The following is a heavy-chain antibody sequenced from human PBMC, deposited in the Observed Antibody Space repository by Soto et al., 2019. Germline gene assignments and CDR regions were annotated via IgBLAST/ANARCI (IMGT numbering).Heavy chain of an antibody. Sequence: QVQLVESGGGVVQPGRSLRLSCAASGFTFSSYGMHWVRQAPGKGLEWVAVISYDGSNKYYADSVKGRFTISRDNSKNTLYLKMNSLRAEDTAVYYCAKNIGAYYFDYWGQGTLVTVSS. J-gene: IGHJ4*02. CDR1: GFTFSSYG. D-gene: IGHD3-10*01. CDR3: AKNIGAYYFDY. V-gene: IGHV3-30*18. CDR2: ISYDGSNK.